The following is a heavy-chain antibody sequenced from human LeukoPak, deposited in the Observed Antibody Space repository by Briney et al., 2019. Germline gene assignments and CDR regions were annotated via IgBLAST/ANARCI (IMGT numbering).Heavy chain of an antibody. CDR3: AKGHYYNILTGYSVRRGLDY. D-gene: IGHD3-9*01. CDR2: ISGSGGST. CDR1: GFTFSTYG. J-gene: IGHJ4*02. V-gene: IGHV3-23*01. Sequence: GGSLRLSCAASGFTFSTYGMRWVRQAPGKGLEWVSAISGSGGSTYYADSVKGRFTISRDNSKNTLYLQMNSLRAEDTAVYYCAKGHYYNILTGYSVRRGLDYWGQGTLVTVSS.